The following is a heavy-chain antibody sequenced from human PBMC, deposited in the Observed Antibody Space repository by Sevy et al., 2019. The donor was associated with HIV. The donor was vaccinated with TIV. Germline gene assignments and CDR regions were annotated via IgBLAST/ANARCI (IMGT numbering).Heavy chain of an antibody. CDR2: MSPNTGAT. D-gene: IGHD3-3*01. CDR3: ARGGNGDFWSYEYYYYGMDV. J-gene: IGHJ6*02. Sequence: ASAKVSCAAFGYTFTTYDINWVRQAPGQGLEWMGWMSPNTGATGFAQKFQGRVTLTRNKSITTAYMELSSLTYEDTAIYYCARGGNGDFWSYEYYYYGMDVWGQGTTVTVSS. CDR1: GYTFTTYD. V-gene: IGHV1-8*01.